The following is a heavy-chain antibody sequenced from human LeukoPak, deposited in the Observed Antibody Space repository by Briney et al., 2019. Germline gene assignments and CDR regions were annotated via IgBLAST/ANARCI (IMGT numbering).Heavy chain of an antibody. D-gene: IGHD3-10*01. CDR1: GGSISSRPYC. Sequence: KASETLSLTCTVSGGSISSRPYCWGWIRQPPGKGLEWLGSFFYSGSTNYKPSLKSRVTISVETSKNQFSLKLNSVTAADTAVYYCARVRATLVRRLMEDYYYYYYMDVWGKGTTVTVSS. V-gene: IGHV4-39*07. J-gene: IGHJ6*03. CDR2: FFYSGST. CDR3: ARVRATLVRRLMEDYYYYYYMDV.